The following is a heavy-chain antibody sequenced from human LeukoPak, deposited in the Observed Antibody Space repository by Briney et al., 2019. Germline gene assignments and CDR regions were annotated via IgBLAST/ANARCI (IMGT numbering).Heavy chain of an antibody. D-gene: IGHD2-2*01. Sequence: SETLSLTCTVSGGSISSSSYYWGWIRQPPGKGLEWIGSIYYSGSTYYNPSLKSRVTISVDTSKNQFSLKLSSVTAADTAVYYCARGSRYCSSTSCYLPYNNERRNWFGPWGQGTLVTVSS. CDR2: IYYSGST. J-gene: IGHJ5*02. CDR3: ARGSRYCSSTSCYLPYNNERRNWFGP. CDR1: GGSISSSSYY. V-gene: IGHV4-39*07.